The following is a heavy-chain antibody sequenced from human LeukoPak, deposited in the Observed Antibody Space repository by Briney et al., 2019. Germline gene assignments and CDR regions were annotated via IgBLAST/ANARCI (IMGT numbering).Heavy chain of an antibody. V-gene: IGHV1-18*01. CDR3: AREISGSSSWYNYYYGMDV. D-gene: IGHD6-13*01. J-gene: IGHJ6*02. CDR1: GYTFSSYG. Sequence: ASVKVSCKASGYTFSSYGISWVRQAPGQGLEWMAWISAYNGKTNYAQKFQGRVTITADESTSTAYMELSSLRSEDTAVYYCAREISGSSSWYNYYYGMDVWGQGTTVTVSS. CDR2: ISAYNGKT.